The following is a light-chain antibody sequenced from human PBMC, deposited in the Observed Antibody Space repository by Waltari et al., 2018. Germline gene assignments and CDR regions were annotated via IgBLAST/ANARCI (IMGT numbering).Light chain of an antibody. CDR1: RSLLHSNEQNY. J-gene: IGKJ2*01. CDR2: AAS. CDR3: QQSYSTSYT. V-gene: IGKV1-39*01. Sequence: MTQSPLSLFVTPGESASISCRSSRSLLHSNEQNYLDWYFQKPGQPPHLLIYAASSLQSGVPSRFSGSGSGTDFTLTISSLQPEDFATYYCQQSYSTSYTFGQGTKLAIK.